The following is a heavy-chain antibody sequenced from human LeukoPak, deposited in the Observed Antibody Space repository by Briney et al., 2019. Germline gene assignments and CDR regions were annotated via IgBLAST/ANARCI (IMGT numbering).Heavy chain of an antibody. Sequence: PSETLSLTCAVYGGSFIGNYWSWIRPPPGKGLEWIGEINHSGSTNYNPSLKSRVTISMHTSKNQSSLKLSSVTAADTAVYYCARGPSYGSGSPERGVDMDVWGKGTTVTVSS. CDR2: INHSGST. CDR3: ARGPSYGSGSPERGVDMDV. D-gene: IGHD3-10*01. V-gene: IGHV4-34*01. CDR1: GGSFIGNY. J-gene: IGHJ6*03.